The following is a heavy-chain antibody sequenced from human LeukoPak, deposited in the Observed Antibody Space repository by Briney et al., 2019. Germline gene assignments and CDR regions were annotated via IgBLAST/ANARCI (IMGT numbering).Heavy chain of an antibody. CDR3: ARWGYDFWSGYQHQRAFDY. CDR2: INHSGST. CDR1: GGSFSGYY. D-gene: IGHD3-3*01. Sequence: SETLSLTCAVYGGSFSGYYWSWIRQPPGKGLEWIGEINHSGSTNYNPSLKSRVTISVDTSKNQFSLKLSSVTAADTAVYYCARWGYDFWSGYQHQRAFDYWGQGTLVTVSS. J-gene: IGHJ4*02. V-gene: IGHV4-34*01.